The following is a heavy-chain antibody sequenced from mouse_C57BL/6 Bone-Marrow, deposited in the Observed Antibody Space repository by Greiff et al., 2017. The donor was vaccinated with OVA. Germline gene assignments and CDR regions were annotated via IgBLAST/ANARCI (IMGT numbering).Heavy chain of an antibody. J-gene: IGHJ3*01. CDR1: GYTFTSYW. Sequence: EVQLQQSGTVLARPGASVKMSCKTSGYTFTSYWMHWVKQRPGQGLEWIGAIYPGNSDTSYNQKFKGKAKLTAVTSASTAYMELSSLTNGDSAVYYGTRSLWLLQDWFAYWGQGTLVTVSA. CDR3: TRSLWLLQDWFAY. D-gene: IGHD2-3*01. CDR2: IYPGNSDT. V-gene: IGHV1-5*01.